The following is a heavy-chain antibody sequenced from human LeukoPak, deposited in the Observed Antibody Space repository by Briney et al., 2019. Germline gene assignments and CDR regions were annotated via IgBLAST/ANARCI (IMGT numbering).Heavy chain of an antibody. Sequence: SVQVSCKAAAGTFSSYTNSWVRHAPAQGLEWMGAIIPSFGTTNYAQKVKGRVTITTDESTSTAYMELSSLRSEDTAVYYCATQLELVRFDPWGQGTLVTVSS. CDR1: AGTFSSYT. D-gene: IGHD1-1*01. V-gene: IGHV1-69*05. CDR3: ATQLELVRFDP. J-gene: IGHJ5*02. CDR2: IIPSFGTT.